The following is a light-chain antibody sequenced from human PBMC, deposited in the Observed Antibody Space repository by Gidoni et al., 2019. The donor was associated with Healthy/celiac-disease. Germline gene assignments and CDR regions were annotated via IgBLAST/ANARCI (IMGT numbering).Light chain of an antibody. CDR3: QQRSNWPLT. CDR2: AAS. J-gene: IGKJ4*01. V-gene: IGKV3-11*01. CDR1: QSVSSY. Sequence: EIVLTQSPATLSLSPGDRATLSCRASQSVSSYFAWYQQKPGQAPRLLIYAASNRATGIPARFSGSGSGTDFTLTISSLEPEDFAVYYCQQRSNWPLTFGGGTKVEIK.